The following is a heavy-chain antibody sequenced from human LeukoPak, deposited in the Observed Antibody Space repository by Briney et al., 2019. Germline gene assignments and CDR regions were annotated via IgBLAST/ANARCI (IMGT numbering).Heavy chain of an antibody. V-gene: IGHV3-23*01. CDR3: ANSLYSSGWYAFDY. CDR1: GFTFSNYA. CDR2: ISGSSAET. J-gene: IGHJ4*02. Sequence: GGSLTLSCAASGFTFSNYAMSWVRQAPGKGLEWVSSISGSSAETYYADSVKGRFTISRDNSKNTLYLQMNLQMNSLSAEDTAVYYCANSLYSSGWYAFDYWGQGALVTVSA. D-gene: IGHD6-19*01.